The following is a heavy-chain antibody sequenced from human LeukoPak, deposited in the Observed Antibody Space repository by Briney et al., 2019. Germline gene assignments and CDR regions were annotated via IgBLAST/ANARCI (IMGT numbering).Heavy chain of an antibody. J-gene: IGHJ4*01. D-gene: IGHD3-22*01. Sequence: SETLSPTCAVYGASFSGYYWTWIRQPPGKGLEWIGEINHSGSTNYNPSLKSRISISVDTSKNQFSLKLSSVTAADTAVYYCARAYAISGYYVGFDYWGQGTLVTVSS. CDR1: GASFSGYY. CDR3: ARAYAISGYYVGFDY. V-gene: IGHV4-34*01. CDR2: INHSGST.